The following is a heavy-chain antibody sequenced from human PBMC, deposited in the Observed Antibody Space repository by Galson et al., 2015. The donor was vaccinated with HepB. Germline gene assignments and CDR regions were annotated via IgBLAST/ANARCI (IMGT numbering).Heavy chain of an antibody. CDR2: INHSGST. Sequence: SETLSLTCTVYGGSFSGYYRSWIRQPPGKGLEWIGEINHSGSTNYNPSLKSRVTISVDTSKNQFSLKLSSVTAADTAVYYCARGPYVWGSYRWGAFDIWGQGTMVTVSS. D-gene: IGHD3-16*02. J-gene: IGHJ3*02. CDR3: ARGPYVWGSYRWGAFDI. V-gene: IGHV4-34*01. CDR1: GGSFSGYY.